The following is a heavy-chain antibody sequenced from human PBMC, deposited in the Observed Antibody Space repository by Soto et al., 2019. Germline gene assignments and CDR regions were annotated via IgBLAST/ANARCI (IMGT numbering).Heavy chain of an antibody. V-gene: IGHV3-72*01. CDR3: PGRMSSSGPRMDV. J-gene: IGHJ6*02. CDR2: SRNKANSYTT. D-gene: IGHD2-8*01. CDR1: GFIFSDHY. Sequence: EVPLVESGGGLVQPGGSLRLSCAASGFIFSDHYMDWVRQAPGKGLEWVGRSRNKANSYTTEYAASVKGRFTISRDVPKHSLYLQMNSLKTEDVAVHYCPGRMSSSGPRMDVWGQGTTVTVSS.